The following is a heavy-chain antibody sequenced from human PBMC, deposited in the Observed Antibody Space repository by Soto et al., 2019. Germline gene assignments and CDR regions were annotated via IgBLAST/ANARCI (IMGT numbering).Heavy chain of an antibody. Sequence: GGSLRLSCAASGFTFSSYGMHWVRQAPGKGLEWVAVISYDGSNKYYADSVKGRFTISRDNSKNTLYLQMNSLRAEDTAVYYCAKGALDWAPRIAAHYDYWGQGTLVTVSS. J-gene: IGHJ4*02. D-gene: IGHD6-6*01. CDR2: ISYDGSNK. V-gene: IGHV3-30*18. CDR3: AKGALDWAPRIAAHYDY. CDR1: GFTFSSYG.